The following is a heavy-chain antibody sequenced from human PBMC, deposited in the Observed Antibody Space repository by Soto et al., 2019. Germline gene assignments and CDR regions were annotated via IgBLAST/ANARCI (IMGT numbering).Heavy chain of an antibody. D-gene: IGHD3-22*01. V-gene: IGHV4-59*01. CDR1: GGSLGSYY. CDR3: ARDGDGRMTTNPYYYSGMDV. J-gene: IGHJ6*02. Sequence: SDTLSLICTASGGSLGSYYWSWIRQPPGKGLEWIGYVFYPGRANYNASLKSRVSISLDTSNDQFSLKLSSVTAADTAVYYCARDGDGRMTTNPYYYSGMDVWGPGTTVTVSS. CDR2: VFYPGRA.